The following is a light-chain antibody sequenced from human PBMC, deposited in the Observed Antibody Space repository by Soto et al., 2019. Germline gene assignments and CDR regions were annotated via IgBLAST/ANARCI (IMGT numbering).Light chain of an antibody. CDR2: GAS. CDR3: QQYASWPLT. V-gene: IGKV3-15*01. Sequence: ETVMTQSPATLSVSPGERATLSCRASQSVNSNLAWYQQESGQPPRLLVFGASTRATGAPARFSGSGSGTEFTLTISGLQSEDFAVYFCQQYASWPLTLGGGTKVDIK. CDR1: QSVNSN. J-gene: IGKJ4*01.